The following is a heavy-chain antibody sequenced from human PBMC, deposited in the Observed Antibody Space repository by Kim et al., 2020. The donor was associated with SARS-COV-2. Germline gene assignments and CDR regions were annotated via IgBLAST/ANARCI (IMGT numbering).Heavy chain of an antibody. V-gene: IGHV7-4-1*02. Sequence: ASVKVSCKASGYTFTTYAMSWVRQAPGQGLEWMGWINTNTGNPTYAQGFTGRFVFALDTSASTAYLQISSLKAEDTAVYYCARGLTTFDYWGQGTLVTLSS. CDR1: GYTFTTYA. CDR2: INTNTGNP. D-gene: IGHD2-21*01. CDR3: ARGLTTFDY. J-gene: IGHJ4*02.